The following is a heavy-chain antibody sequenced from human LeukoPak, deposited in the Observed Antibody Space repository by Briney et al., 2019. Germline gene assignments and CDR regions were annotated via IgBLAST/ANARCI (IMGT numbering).Heavy chain of an antibody. Sequence: TGGSLRLSCAASGFTFSSYGMHWVRRAPGKGLEWVAFIRYDGSNKYYADSVKGRFTISRDNSKNTLYLQMNSLRAEDTAVYYCAKDEGCSSTSCYFNWFDPWGQGTLVTVSS. CDR3: AKDEGCSSTSCYFNWFDP. V-gene: IGHV3-30*02. D-gene: IGHD2-2*01. CDR1: GFTFSSYG. CDR2: IRYDGSNK. J-gene: IGHJ5*02.